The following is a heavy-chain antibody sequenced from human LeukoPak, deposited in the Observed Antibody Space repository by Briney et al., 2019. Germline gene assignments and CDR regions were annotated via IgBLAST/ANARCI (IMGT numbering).Heavy chain of an antibody. D-gene: IGHD3-3*01. Sequence: PSETLSLTCTVSGGSISSYFWSWIRQPPGKVLESIGYIHYSASTNYNPTLKSRVTISVDTSKNQFSLNLSSVTAADTAVYYCARLKGTFWSGYQTTNWFDPWGQGILVTVSS. CDR1: GGSISSYF. V-gene: IGHV4-59*01. CDR2: IHYSAST. J-gene: IGHJ5*02. CDR3: ARLKGTFWSGYQTTNWFDP.